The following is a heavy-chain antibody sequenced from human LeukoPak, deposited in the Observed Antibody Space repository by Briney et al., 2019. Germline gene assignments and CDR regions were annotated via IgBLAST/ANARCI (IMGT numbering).Heavy chain of an antibody. CDR3: ARDGDSSGYYVNFDY. D-gene: IGHD3-22*01. Sequence: GGSLTLSCAASGFPFSSYWMHWVRQAPGKGLVWVSRINGDGSSTIYADSVKGRFTISRDNAKNTLSLQMNGLRAEDTAVYYCARDGDSSGYYVNFDYWGQGTLVTVSA. V-gene: IGHV3-74*01. CDR2: INGDGSST. J-gene: IGHJ4*02. CDR1: GFPFSSYW.